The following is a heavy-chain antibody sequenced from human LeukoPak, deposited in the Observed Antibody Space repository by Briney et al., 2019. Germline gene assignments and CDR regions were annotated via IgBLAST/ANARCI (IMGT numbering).Heavy chain of an antibody. J-gene: IGHJ6*03. CDR2: IYPDDSDT. CDR3: ARHGHCTNGVCYSNYYYYMDV. V-gene: IGHV5-51*01. Sequence: GESLKISCKGSGYSFTSYWIGWVRPMPGKGLEWMRIIYPDDSDTRYSPSFEGQVIISVDNSISTAYLQWSSLKASDTATYYCARHGHCTNGVCYSNYYYYMDVWGKGTTVTVSS. CDR1: GYSFTSYW. D-gene: IGHD2-8*01.